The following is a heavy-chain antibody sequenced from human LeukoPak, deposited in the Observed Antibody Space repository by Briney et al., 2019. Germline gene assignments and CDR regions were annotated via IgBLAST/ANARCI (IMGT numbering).Heavy chain of an antibody. Sequence: SETLSLTCTVSGGSISSSSYYWGWIRQPPGKGLEWIGSIYHSGSTYYNPSLKSRVTISVDTSKNQFSLKLSSVTAADTAVYYCASSDGSGMGHARPFDIWGQGTMVTVSS. CDR1: GGSISSSSYY. CDR2: IYHSGST. CDR3: ASSDGSGMGHARPFDI. V-gene: IGHV4-39*07. J-gene: IGHJ3*02. D-gene: IGHD3-10*01.